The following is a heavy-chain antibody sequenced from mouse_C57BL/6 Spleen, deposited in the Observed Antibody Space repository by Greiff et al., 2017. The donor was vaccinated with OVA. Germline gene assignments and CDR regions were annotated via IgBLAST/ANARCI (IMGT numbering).Heavy chain of an antibody. CDR2: IYWDDDK. CDR1: GFSLSTSGMG. J-gene: IGHJ1*03. Sequence: QVTLKESGPGILQSSQTLSLTCSFSGFSLSTSGMGVSWIRQPSGKGLEWLAHIYWDDDKRYNPSLKSRLTISKDTSRNQVFLKITSVDTADTATYYCARDDGYGDWYFDVWGTGTTVTVSS. CDR3: ARDDGYGDWYFDV. D-gene: IGHD2-3*01. V-gene: IGHV8-12*01.